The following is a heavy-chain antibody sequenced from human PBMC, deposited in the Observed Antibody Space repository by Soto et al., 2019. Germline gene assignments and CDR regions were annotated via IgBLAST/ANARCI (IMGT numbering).Heavy chain of an antibody. J-gene: IGHJ5*01. CDR3: AIVAFLMYYGPWCFDS. CDR2: INAGNGNT. CDR1: GYTFTSSA. V-gene: IGHV1-3*01. Sequence: ASAKLSCKASGYTFTSSAMHWVCQVLGQRLEWMGWINAGNGNTKYSQKFQGRVTITRDTSASTAYMELSSLRSEDTAVYYCAIVAFLMYYGPWCFDSWGQGTLVTVSS. D-gene: IGHD4-17*01.